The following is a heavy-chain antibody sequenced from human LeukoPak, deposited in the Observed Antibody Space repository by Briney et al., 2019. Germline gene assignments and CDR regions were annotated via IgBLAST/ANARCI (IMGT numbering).Heavy chain of an antibody. CDR2: IYTSGST. Sequence: PSETLSLTCTVSGGSISSGSYYWSWIRQPAGKGLEWIVRIYTSGSTNYNPSLKSRVTISVDTSKNQFSLKLSSVTAADTDVYYCASLTMVRGVSAFGGSDYWGQGTLVTVSS. D-gene: IGHD3-10*01. V-gene: IGHV4-61*02. CDR1: GGSISSGSYY. CDR3: ASLTMVRGVSAFGGSDY. J-gene: IGHJ4*02.